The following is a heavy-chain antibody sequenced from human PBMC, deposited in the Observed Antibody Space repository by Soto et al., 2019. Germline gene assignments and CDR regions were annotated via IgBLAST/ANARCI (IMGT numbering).Heavy chain of an antibody. CDR2: IVVGSGNT. J-gene: IGHJ5*02. V-gene: IGHV1-58*01. CDR3: AAHYYGSGSPFRGWFDP. Sequence: QMQLVQSGPEVKKPGTSVKVSCKASGFTFTSSAVQWVRQARGQRLEWIGWIVVGSGNTNYAQKFQERVTITRDMSTSTAYMELSSLRSEDTAVYYCAAHYYGSGSPFRGWFDPWGQGTLVTVSS. D-gene: IGHD3-10*01. CDR1: GFTFTSSA.